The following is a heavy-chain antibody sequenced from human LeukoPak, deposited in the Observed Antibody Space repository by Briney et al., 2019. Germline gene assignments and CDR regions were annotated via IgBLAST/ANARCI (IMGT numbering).Heavy chain of an antibody. CDR1: GDSITSTNW. CDR2: IYHSGST. CDR3: AKDYSDILSPFDS. D-gene: IGHD3-9*01. Sequence: SETLSLTCAVSGDSITSTNWWTWVRQPPGKGLEWIGEIYHSGSTNYNPSLKSRVTISLDRSRNQFSLRLNSVTAADTAVYYCAKDYSDILSPFDSWGQGTLVTVSS. J-gene: IGHJ4*02. V-gene: IGHV4-4*02.